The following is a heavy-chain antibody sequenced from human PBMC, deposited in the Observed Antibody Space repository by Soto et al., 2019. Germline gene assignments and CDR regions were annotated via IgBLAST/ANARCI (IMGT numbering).Heavy chain of an antibody. CDR2: MWYDRSHT. CDR3: SRDRSWRTGYYSGIDV. J-gene: IGHJ6*02. V-gene: IGHV3-33*01. D-gene: IGHD1-1*01. Sequence: QAHLVESGGGVVQPGGSLRLSCAASGFTFSSYAMHWVRQAPGKGLEWVALMWYDRSHTYYAESVKGRFNISRDESKNMLFLHMSGLRAEDTAMYYCSRDRSWRTGYYSGIDVWGQGTTVTVS. CDR1: GFTFSSYA.